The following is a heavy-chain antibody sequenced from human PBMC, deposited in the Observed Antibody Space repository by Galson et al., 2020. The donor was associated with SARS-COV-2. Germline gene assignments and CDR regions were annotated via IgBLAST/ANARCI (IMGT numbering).Heavy chain of an antibody. CDR2: ISGSGGST. CDR3: ATPRTMVSLSGSFDY. D-gene: IGHD3-10*01. Sequence: GGSLRLSCAASGFTFSSYAISWVRQAPGKGLEWVSAISGSGGSTYYADSVKGRFTISRDNSKNTLYLQMNSLRAEDTAVYYCATPRTMVSLSGSFDYWGQGTLVTVSS. CDR1: GFTFSSYA. J-gene: IGHJ4*02. V-gene: IGHV3-23*01.